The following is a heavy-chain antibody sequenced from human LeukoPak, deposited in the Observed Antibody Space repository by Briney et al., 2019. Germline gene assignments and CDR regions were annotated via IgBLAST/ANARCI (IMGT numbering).Heavy chain of an antibody. CDR2: ITWSGSST. CDR1: GFMFDDYA. Sequence: GGSLRLSCAASGFMFDDYAMHWVRQAPGKGLEWVSLITWSGSSTYYADSVKGRFTISRDNSKNSLFLLMDSLRVEDTALYYCAKDGVWSGSYAAQAYYSYYMDVWGKGTTVTVSS. D-gene: IGHD1-26*01. J-gene: IGHJ6*03. CDR3: AKDGVWSGSYAAQAYYSYYMDV. V-gene: IGHV3-43D*03.